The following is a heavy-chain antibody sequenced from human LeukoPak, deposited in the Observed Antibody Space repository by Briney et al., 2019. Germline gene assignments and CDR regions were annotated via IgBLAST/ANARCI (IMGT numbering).Heavy chain of an antibody. Sequence: PSETLSLTCTVSGGSISSGSYYWSWIRQPAGKGLEWIGRIYTSGSTNYNPSLKSRVTIPVDTSKNQFSLKLSSVTAADTAVYYCARDVPPMALRYFGDAFDIWGQGTMVTVSS. CDR2: IYTSGST. D-gene: IGHD3-9*01. CDR3: ARDVPPMALRYFGDAFDI. V-gene: IGHV4-61*02. J-gene: IGHJ3*02. CDR1: GGSISSGSYY.